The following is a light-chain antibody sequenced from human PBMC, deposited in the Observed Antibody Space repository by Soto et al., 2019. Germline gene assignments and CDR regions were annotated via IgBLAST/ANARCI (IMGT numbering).Light chain of an antibody. CDR1: QGISSY. CDR2: TAS. Sequence: DIQLTQSPSFLSASVGDRVTITCRASQGISSYLAWYQQKPGKAPNLLIYTASTLQSGVPPRFSGSGSGTEFTLTITSLQPEDFATDYCQQHNSYPVTFGGGTKVEIK. J-gene: IGKJ4*01. V-gene: IGKV1-9*01. CDR3: QQHNSYPVT.